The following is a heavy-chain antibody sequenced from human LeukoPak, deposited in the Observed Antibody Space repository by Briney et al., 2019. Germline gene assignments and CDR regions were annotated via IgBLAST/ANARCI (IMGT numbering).Heavy chain of an antibody. CDR3: ARGGLSGFPTSFDT. D-gene: IGHD5-12*01. Sequence: SETLSLTCTVSGGSINSYFWSWIRQSPGKGLEWIGYIYYSGSTNYYPSLKSRLTISLDTSRTRFSLKLSSVTAADTAVYYCARGGLSGFPTSFDTWGQGTLVTVSS. V-gene: IGHV4-59*01. J-gene: IGHJ4*02. CDR2: IYYSGST. CDR1: GGSINSYF.